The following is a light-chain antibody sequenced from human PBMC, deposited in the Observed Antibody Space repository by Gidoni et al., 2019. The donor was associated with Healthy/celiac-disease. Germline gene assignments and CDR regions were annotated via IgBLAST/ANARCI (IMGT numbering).Light chain of an antibody. Sequence: QSVRTQPHAVAGAPGQSVAISSTGISSNIGAGYAGRWYQQLPGTAPKLLSYGNSNRPSGVPDRFSCSKSVTSASLAIAGLQVDDEADYYCQSYDSSLRGWVFGGGTKLTVL. CDR2: GNS. J-gene: IGLJ3*02. CDR1: SSNIGAGYA. V-gene: IGLV1-40*01. CDR3: QSYDSSLRGWV.